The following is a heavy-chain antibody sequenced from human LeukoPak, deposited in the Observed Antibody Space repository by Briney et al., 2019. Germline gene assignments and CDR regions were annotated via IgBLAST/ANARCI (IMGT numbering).Heavy chain of an antibody. CDR3: ARELGGYFDY. V-gene: IGHV4-59*01. J-gene: IGHJ4*02. D-gene: IGHD3-16*01. CDR2: IYYSGSA. CDR1: GASISSYY. Sequence: SETLSLTCTVSGASISSYYWSWIRQPPGKRLEWIGYIYYSGSANYNPSLKSRVTISVDTSKNQFSLKLSSVTAADTAVYYCARELGGYFDYWGQGTLVTVSS.